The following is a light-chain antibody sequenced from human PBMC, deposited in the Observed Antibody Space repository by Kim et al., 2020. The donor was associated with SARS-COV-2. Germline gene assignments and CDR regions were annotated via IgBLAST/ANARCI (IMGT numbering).Light chain of an antibody. CDR3: QQYNNWLWT. Sequence: VSPGERSTLSCRASQSVSSNLAWYQQKPGQAPRLLIYGASTRATGIPARFSGSGSGTEFTLTISSLLSEYFAVYYCQQYNNWLWTFGQGTKVDIK. CDR2: GAS. CDR1: QSVSSN. V-gene: IGKV3-15*01. J-gene: IGKJ1*01.